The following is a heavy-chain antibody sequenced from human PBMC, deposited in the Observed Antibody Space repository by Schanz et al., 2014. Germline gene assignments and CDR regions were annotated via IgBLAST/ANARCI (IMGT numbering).Heavy chain of an antibody. V-gene: IGHV3-30-3*01. CDR2: ISNDGSIK. J-gene: IGHJ4*02. CDR3: ASPAGYNDYGTYFDF. CDR1: GFTFSSYA. D-gene: IGHD4-17*01. Sequence: VHLVESGGGLVKPGGSLRLSCAASGFTFSSYAMHWVRQAPGKGLEWVALISNDGSIKYYADSVEGRFTISRDNSRNTLYLQMISLTTEDTTVYYCASPAGYNDYGTYFDFSGQGTLVTVSS.